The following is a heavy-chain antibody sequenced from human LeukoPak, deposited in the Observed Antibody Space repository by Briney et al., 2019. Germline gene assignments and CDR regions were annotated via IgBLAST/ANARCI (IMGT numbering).Heavy chain of an antibody. Sequence: SETLSLTCSVSGDSIRSYYWSWIRQPAGKGLEWIGRIYSVGTTNYNPSLRSRVTMSIDTSKNQFSLRLSSVTAADTAVYYCARGAGYSRYFDLWGRGTLVTVSS. D-gene: IGHD6-13*01. J-gene: IGHJ2*01. V-gene: IGHV4-4*07. CDR3: ARGAGYSRYFDL. CDR1: GDSIRSYY. CDR2: IYSVGTT.